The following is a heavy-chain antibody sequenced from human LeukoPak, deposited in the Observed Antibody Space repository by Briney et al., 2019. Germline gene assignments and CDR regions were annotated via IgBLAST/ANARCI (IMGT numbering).Heavy chain of an antibody. CDR1: GFTFSNYW. CDR3: ARENQWLVELDFDY. D-gene: IGHD6-19*01. Sequence: PGGSLRLSCAASGFTFSNYWMSWVRQAPGKGLEWVANIKQDGSEKYYADSVKGRFTISRDNARNSLYLQMNSLRDEDTAVYYCARENQWLVELDFDYWGQGTLVAVSS. J-gene: IGHJ4*02. V-gene: IGHV3-7*01. CDR2: IKQDGSEK.